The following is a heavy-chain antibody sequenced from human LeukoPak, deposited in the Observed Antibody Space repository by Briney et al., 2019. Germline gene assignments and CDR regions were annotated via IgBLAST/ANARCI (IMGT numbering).Heavy chain of an antibody. V-gene: IGHV3-66*01. D-gene: IGHD6-19*01. CDR2: IYSGGST. CDR1: GFTVSSNY. CDR3: ARVTFPPRYSSGWYQDY. J-gene: IGHJ4*02. Sequence: GGSLRLSCAVSGFTVSSNYMSWVRQAPGKGLEWVSIIYSGGSTYYADSVKGRFTISRDNSKNILYLQMNSLRAEDTAVYYCARVTFPPRYSSGWYQDYWGQGTLVTVSS.